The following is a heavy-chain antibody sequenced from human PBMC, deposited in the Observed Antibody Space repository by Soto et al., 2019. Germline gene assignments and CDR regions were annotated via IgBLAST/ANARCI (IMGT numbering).Heavy chain of an antibody. J-gene: IGHJ4*02. V-gene: IGHV1-58*01. D-gene: IGHD6-6*01. Sequence: SVKVSCKASGFTFTSSAVQWVRQARGQRLEWIGWIVVGSGNTNYAQKFQERVTITRDMSTSTAYMELSSLRSEDTAVYYCAASAGSIAARPRFDYWGQGTLVTVSS. CDR3: AASAGSIAARPRFDY. CDR1: GFTFTSSA. CDR2: IVVGSGNT.